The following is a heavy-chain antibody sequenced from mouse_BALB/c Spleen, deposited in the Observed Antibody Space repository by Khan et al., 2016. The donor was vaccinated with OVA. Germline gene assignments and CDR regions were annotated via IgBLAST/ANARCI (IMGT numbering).Heavy chain of an antibody. CDR2: IYPGNVNT. V-gene: IGHV1S56*01. CDR3: ARWGSNYPSYAIDY. D-gene: IGHD2-5*01. J-gene: IGHJ4*01. Sequence: QVQLKESGPELVKPGASVRISCKASGYTFTSYYIHWVKQRPGQGLEWIGWIYPGNVNTKYNEKFKGKATLTADKSSSTAYMQLSSLTSEDSAVYFGARWGSNYPSYAIDYWGQGTSVTVSS. CDR1: GYTFTSYY.